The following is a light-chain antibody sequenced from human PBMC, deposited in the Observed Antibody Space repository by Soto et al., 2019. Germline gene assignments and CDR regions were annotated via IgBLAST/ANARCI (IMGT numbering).Light chain of an antibody. CDR2: EVS. CDR3: SSFAGSPVV. CDR1: SSDVGAYDY. J-gene: IGLJ2*01. V-gene: IGLV2-14*01. Sequence: QSALTQPASVSGSPGQSITISCTGTSSDVGAYDYVSWYQHHPGKAPKLLIYEVSNRPSGVSSRFSGSKSGNTASLTISGLQAEDEADYYCSSFAGSPVVFGGGTKLTVL.